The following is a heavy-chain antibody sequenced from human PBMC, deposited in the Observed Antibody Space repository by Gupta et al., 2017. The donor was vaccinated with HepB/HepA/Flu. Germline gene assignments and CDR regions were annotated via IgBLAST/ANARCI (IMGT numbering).Heavy chain of an antibody. CDR1: GYSFTSYG. J-gene: IGHJ4*02. Sequence: QVQLVQSGTEVKKPGASVKVSCKASGYSFTSYGISWVRQAPGQGLEWMGWISNYIRYTNYALKFQDRVTMTIETSTSTVYMELRSLTSDDTAVYYCARDLGGEPIDYWGQGTLVIVSS. D-gene: IGHD2-21*01. V-gene: IGHV1-18*04. CDR3: ARDLGGEPIDY. CDR2: ISNYIRYT.